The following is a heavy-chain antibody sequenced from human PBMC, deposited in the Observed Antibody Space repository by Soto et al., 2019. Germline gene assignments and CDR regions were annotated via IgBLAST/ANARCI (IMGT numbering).Heavy chain of an antibody. D-gene: IGHD1-26*01. V-gene: IGHV3-48*01. CDR3: ARVIVRTSGYYNYYMDV. CDR1: GFTFSIYN. J-gene: IGHJ6*03. CDR2: ISSSRNTI. Sequence: EVQLVESGGGLVEPVGSLRLSCAASGFTFSIYNMNWVRQAPGKGLEWISYISSSRNTIYYADSVKGRFTISRDNAKNSLYVQMNSLRAEDTAVYYCARVIVRTSGYYNYYMDVWGKGTTVTVSS.